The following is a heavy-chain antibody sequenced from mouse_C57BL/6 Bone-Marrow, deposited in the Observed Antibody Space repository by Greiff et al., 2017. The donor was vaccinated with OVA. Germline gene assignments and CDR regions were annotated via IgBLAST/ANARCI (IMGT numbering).Heavy chain of an antibody. D-gene: IGHD1-1*02. Sequence: VQLQQSGAELAKPGASVKLSCKASGYTFTSYWMHWVKQRPGQGLEWIGYINPSSGYTKYNQKFKDKATLTADKSSSTAYMQLSSLTSEDSAVYCCARYEVADAMDYWGQGTSVTVSS. CDR1: GYTFTSYW. V-gene: IGHV1-7*01. J-gene: IGHJ4*01. CDR3: ARYEVADAMDY. CDR2: INPSSGYT.